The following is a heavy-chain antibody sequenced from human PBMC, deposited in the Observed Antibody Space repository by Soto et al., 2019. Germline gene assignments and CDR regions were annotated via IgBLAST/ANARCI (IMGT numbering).Heavy chain of an antibody. CDR3: TRKGCSGGSCYSPGAYYFDH. D-gene: IGHD2-15*01. V-gene: IGHV4-30-2*01. CDR1: GGSISSGGYS. Sequence: QLQLQESGSGLVKPSQTLSLTCAVSGGSISSGGYSWSWIRQPPGKGLEWIGYIYHSGSTYYNPSLKSRVTISVDRSKNQFSLKLSSVTAADTAVYYCTRKGCSGGSCYSPGAYYFDHWGQRTLVTVSS. CDR2: IYHSGST. J-gene: IGHJ4*02.